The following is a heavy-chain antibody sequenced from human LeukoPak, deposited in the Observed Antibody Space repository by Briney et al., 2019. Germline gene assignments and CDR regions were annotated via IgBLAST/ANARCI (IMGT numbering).Heavy chain of an antibody. CDR2: IKHDGRGK. V-gene: IGHV3-7*03. Sequence: PGGSLRLSCAASGFTFSNYRMSWVRQAPGKGLEWVANIKHDGRGKHYVDSVKGRFTIARDSAKNSLNLQMNSLRAEDTAVYYCARGGNYDILTGYIFDCWGQGTLVTVSS. CDR3: ARGGNYDILTGYIFDC. CDR1: GFTFSNYR. D-gene: IGHD3-9*01. J-gene: IGHJ4*02.